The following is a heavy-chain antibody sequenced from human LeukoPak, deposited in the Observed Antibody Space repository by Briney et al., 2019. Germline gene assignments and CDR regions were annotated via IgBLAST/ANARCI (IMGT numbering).Heavy chain of an antibody. J-gene: IGHJ4*02. V-gene: IGHV3-48*04. Sequence: GGSLRLSCAASGFTFSTYGMNWVRQAPGKGLEWVSYISSSGTTIYYADSVKGRVTISRDNTKNSLYLQMNSLRAEDTAVYYCARLSVSMIRRDDYWGQGTLVTVSS. CDR2: ISSSGTTI. CDR3: ARLSVSMIRRDDY. CDR1: GFTFSTYG. D-gene: IGHD2/OR15-2a*01.